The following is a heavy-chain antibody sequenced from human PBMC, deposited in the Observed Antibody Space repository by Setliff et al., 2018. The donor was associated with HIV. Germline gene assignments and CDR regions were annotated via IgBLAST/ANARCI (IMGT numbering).Heavy chain of an antibody. J-gene: IGHJ5*02. CDR1: GGSISISD. CDR2: IYTSGNT. Sequence: PSETLSLTCTVSGGSISISDWSWIRQPPGKGLEWIGCIYTSGNTNYDPSLKSRVTISVGTSKNQFSLKLASVTAADTAVYFCARRSDWFDPWCQGTLVTVSS. V-gene: IGHV4-4*09. CDR3: ARRSDWFDP.